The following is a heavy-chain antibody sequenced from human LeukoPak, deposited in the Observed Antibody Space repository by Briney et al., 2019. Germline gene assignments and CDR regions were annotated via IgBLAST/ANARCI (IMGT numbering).Heavy chain of an antibody. CDR1: GFSFSDYY. V-gene: IGHV3-11*01. Sequence: GGSLRLSCVACGFSFSDYYMSWIRQAPGRGLEWISYVSGSGSDLYYADSVKGRFTISRDNANNSLYLQMNSLRAEDTAVYYCARSIGYYYTMDVWGQGTTVTVSS. CDR3: ARSIGYYYTMDV. D-gene: IGHD3-22*01. J-gene: IGHJ6*02. CDR2: VSGSGSDL.